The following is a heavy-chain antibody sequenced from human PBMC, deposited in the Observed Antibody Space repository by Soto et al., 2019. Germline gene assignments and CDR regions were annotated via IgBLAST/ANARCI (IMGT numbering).Heavy chain of an antibody. J-gene: IGHJ5*02. D-gene: IGHD3-22*01. CDR2: INHSGST. V-gene: IGHV4-34*01. CDR3: AREGYYDSSGYQNWFDP. CDR1: GGSFSGYY. Sequence: SETLSLTCAVYGGSFSGYYWSWIRQPPGKGLEWIGEINHSGSTNYNPSLRSRVTISVDTSKNQFSLKLSSVTAADTAVYYCAREGYYDSSGYQNWFDPWGQGTLVTVSS.